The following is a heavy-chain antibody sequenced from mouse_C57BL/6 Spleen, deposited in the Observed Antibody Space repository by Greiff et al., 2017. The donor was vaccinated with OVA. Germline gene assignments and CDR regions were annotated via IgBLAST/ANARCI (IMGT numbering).Heavy chain of an antibody. J-gene: IGHJ1*03. Sequence: EVHLVESGPGLVKPSQSLSLTCSVTGYSITSGYYWNWIRQFPGNKLEWMGYISYDGSNNYNPSLKNRISITRDTSKNQFFLKLNSVTTEDTATYYCARGGGIYYYGSGYFDVWGTGTTVTVSS. V-gene: IGHV3-6*01. D-gene: IGHD1-1*01. CDR1: GYSITSGYY. CDR3: ARGGGIYYYGSGYFDV. CDR2: ISYDGSN.